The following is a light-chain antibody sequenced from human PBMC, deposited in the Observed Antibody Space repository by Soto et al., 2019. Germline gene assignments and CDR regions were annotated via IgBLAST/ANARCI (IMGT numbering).Light chain of an antibody. CDR2: SNN. Sequence: QYVLTQPPSASGTPGQRVTISCSGNTSNIGGNTVNWYQQLPGTAPKLLIYSNNQRPSGVPDRFSGSKSGTSAYLAISRLQSEDEATYYCAAWDDSLNAATFGGGTKLTVL. V-gene: IGLV1-44*01. CDR1: TSNIGGNT. CDR3: AAWDDSLNAAT. J-gene: IGLJ2*01.